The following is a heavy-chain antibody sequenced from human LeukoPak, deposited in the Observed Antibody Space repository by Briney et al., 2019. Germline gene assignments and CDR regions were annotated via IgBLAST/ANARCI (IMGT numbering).Heavy chain of an antibody. CDR1: GGSISSYY. Sequence: SETLSLTCTVSGGSISSYYWSWIRQPPGKGLEWVGYIYYSGSTNYNPSLKSRVTISVDTSKNQFSLKLSSVTAADTAVYYCARGYYDSSGYYLYWGQGTLVTVSS. CDR2: IYYSGST. D-gene: IGHD3-22*01. V-gene: IGHV4-59*01. J-gene: IGHJ4*02. CDR3: ARGYYDSSGYYLY.